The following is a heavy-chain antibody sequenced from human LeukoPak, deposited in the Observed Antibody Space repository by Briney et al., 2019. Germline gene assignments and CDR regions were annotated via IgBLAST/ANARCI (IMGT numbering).Heavy chain of an antibody. CDR3: AKGTRGYSGYYMDV. CDR1: GFTFSSYG. V-gene: IGHV3-30*02. Sequence: PGGSLRLSCAASGFTFSSYGMHWVRQAPGKGLEWVAFIRYDGSNKYYADSVKGRFTISRDNSKNTLYLQMNSLRAEDTAVYYCAKGTRGYSGYYMDVWGKGTTVTVSS. D-gene: IGHD5-12*01. J-gene: IGHJ6*03. CDR2: IRYDGSNK.